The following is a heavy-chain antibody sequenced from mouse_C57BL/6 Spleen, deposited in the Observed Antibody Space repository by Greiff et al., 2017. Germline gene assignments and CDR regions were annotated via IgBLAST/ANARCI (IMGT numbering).Heavy chain of an antibody. V-gene: IGHV1-39*01. CDR3: ARSGIYYSNYGPFAY. CDR1: GYSFTDYN. Sequence: EVLLVESGPELVKPGASVKISCTASGYSFTDYNMNWVQQSNGKSLEWIGVINPNYGTTSYNQTFKGKATLSVYKSSSTGYMQLNSLTSEDSAVYYCARSGIYYSNYGPFAYWGQGTLVTVSA. J-gene: IGHJ3*01. CDR2: INPNYGTT. D-gene: IGHD2-5*01.